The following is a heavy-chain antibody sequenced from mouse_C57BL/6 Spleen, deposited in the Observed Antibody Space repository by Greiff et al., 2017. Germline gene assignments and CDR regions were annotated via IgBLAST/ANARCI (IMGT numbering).Heavy chain of an antibody. CDR2: IYPGDGDT. D-gene: IGHD1-1*01. Sequence: QVHVKQSGAELVKPGASVKISCKASGYAFSSYWMNWVKQRPGKGLEWIGQIYPGDGDTNYNGKFKGKATLTADKSSSTAYMQLSSLTSEDSAVYFCAREEVYYGSSYWYFDVWGTGTTVTVSS. V-gene: IGHV1-80*01. J-gene: IGHJ1*03. CDR3: AREEVYYGSSYWYFDV. CDR1: GYAFSSYW.